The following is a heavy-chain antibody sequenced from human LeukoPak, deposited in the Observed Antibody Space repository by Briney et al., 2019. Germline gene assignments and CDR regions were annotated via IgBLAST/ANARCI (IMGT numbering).Heavy chain of an antibody. CDR1: GFTFSSYW. V-gene: IGHV3-7*01. J-gene: IGHJ4*02. CDR2: IKQDGSDK. Sequence: PGGSLRLSCLDSGFTFSSYWMSWVRQAPGKGLEWVANIKQDGSDKYYVDSVKGRFTISRDNAKNALYLQMSRLRAEVTAVYYCARAKVTTVFLDYWGQGTLVTVSS. D-gene: IGHD4-17*01. CDR3: ARAKVTTVFLDY.